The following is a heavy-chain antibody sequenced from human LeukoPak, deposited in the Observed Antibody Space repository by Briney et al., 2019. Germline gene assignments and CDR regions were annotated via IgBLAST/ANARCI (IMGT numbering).Heavy chain of an antibody. J-gene: IGHJ4*02. Sequence: GGSLRLSCAASGFTLSSYAMYWVRQAPGKGLEWVAVISYDGSNKYYADSVKGRFTISRDTSKNTLSLQMNSLRAEDTAVYYCARTGLTYLTTVTTWFAYWGQGTLVTVSS. CDR2: ISYDGSNK. CDR3: ARTGLTYLTTVTTWFAY. V-gene: IGHV3-30*04. CDR1: GFTLSSYA. D-gene: IGHD4-17*01.